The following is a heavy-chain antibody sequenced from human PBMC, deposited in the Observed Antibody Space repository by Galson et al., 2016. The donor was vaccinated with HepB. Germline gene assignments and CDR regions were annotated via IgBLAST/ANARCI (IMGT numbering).Heavy chain of an antibody. D-gene: IGHD5-24*01. J-gene: IGHJ3*02. CDR2: ISRDGDVK. CDR1: GFTFRTYA. CDR3: MKRGKYSGDDILDI. Sequence: SLRLSCAASGFTFRTYAVHWVRQAPGKGPEWVAVISRDGDVKHYTDSVKGRFTISRDNSRNALYLQMTSLRLEDTAIYYCMKRGKYSGDDILDIWGPGTMVTVSP. V-gene: IGHV3-30*18.